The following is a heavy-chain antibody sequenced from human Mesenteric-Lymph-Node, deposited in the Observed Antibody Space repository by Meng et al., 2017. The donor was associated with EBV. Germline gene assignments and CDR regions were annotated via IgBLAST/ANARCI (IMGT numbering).Heavy chain of an antibody. J-gene: IGHJ5*02. D-gene: IGHD6-13*01. CDR3: ARREASSPGWFDP. CDR1: GGSISRSNYY. CDR2: IYYSGGT. Sequence: PQRNELGPGLGKPSEPRSLTCTVPGGSISRSNYYCGWNRQPPGKGLEWIGSIYYSGGTHYNPSLKSRVTTSEDTSKNQFSLKVSSVIAADTAVYYCARREASSPGWFDPWGQGTLVTVSS. V-gene: IGHV4-39*01.